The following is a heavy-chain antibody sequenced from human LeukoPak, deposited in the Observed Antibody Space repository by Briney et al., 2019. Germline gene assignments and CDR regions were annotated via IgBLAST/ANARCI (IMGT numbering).Heavy chain of an antibody. CDR1: GDSGSNSEYY. CDR2: INYSGRT. Sequence: SETLSLTCSVSGDSGSNSEYYWGWIRQPSEKGLEWIASINYSGRTFYNPSLRSRVTISVDMSKNQFSLNLNSVTAADTAVYYCARRRKDLNWFDPWGQGTLVTVSS. J-gene: IGHJ5*02. V-gene: IGHV4-39*01. CDR3: ARRRKDLNWFDP.